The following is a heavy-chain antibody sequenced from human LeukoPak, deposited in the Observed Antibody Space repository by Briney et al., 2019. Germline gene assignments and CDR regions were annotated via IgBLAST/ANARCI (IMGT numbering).Heavy chain of an antibody. D-gene: IGHD2-15*01. CDR1: GFMFSDYG. CDR3: AKTRPRIVVSGSVDN. J-gene: IGHJ4*02. CDR2: IGYDGRNK. Sequence: GGSLRLSCETSGFMFSDYGMHWVRHSPAKGLEWASSIGYDGRNKYYTDSVKGRFTISRDNSKNSFYLQMNSLTTEDTAVYFCAKTRPRIVVSGSVDNWGQGTLVTVSS. V-gene: IGHV3-30*02.